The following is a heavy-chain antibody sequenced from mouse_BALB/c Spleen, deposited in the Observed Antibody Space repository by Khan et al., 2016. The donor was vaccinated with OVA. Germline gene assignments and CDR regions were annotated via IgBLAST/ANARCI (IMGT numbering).Heavy chain of an antibody. J-gene: IGHJ3*01. V-gene: IGHV1-77*01. CDR3: ARRNYFGYTFAY. D-gene: IGHD1-2*01. Sequence: QVQLQQSGAELARPGASVKLSCKASGYTFTDYYINWVKQRTGQGLEWIGEISPGSGDTYYNERFKGKATLTADKATSRAYMQLSSLTSEASAIYCCARRNYFGYTFAYWGQGTLVTVSA. CDR2: ISPGSGDT. CDR1: GYTFTDYY.